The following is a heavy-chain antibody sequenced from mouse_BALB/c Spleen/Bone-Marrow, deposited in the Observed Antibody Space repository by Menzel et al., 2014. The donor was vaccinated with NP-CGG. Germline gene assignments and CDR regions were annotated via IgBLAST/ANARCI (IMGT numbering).Heavy chain of an antibody. CDR1: GYVFTNYL. CDR3: ARSLTGKKTFDY. V-gene: IGHV1-54*01. CDR2: INAGSGGT. Sequence: QVQLQQSGAELVRPGTSVKVSCKASGYVFTNYLIEWVKQRPGQGLEGIGVINAGSGGTDYSEKFKGEATLTADKSSSTAYMQLSSLTSDDSAVYSCARSLTGKKTFDYWGQGTTLTVSS. J-gene: IGHJ2*01. D-gene: IGHD4-1*01.